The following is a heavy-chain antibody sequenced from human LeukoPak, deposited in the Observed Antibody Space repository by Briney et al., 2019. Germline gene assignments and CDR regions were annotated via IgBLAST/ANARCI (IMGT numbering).Heavy chain of an antibody. CDR2: ISSSGSTI. CDR3: ARDGASSVTITGIDY. V-gene: IGHV3-48*03. J-gene: IGHJ4*02. Sequence: PGGSLGLSCAASGFTFSSYEMNWVRQAPGKGLEWVSYISSSGSTIYYADSVKGRFTISRDNAKNSLYLQMDSLRAEDTAVYYCARDGASSVTITGIDYWGQGTLVTVSS. D-gene: IGHD1-20*01. CDR1: GFTFSSYE.